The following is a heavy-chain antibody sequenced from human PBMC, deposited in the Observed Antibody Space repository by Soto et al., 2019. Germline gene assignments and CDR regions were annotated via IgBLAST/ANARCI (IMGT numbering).Heavy chain of an antibody. Sequence: QVQLVQSGAEVKKPGASVKVSCKASGYTFTSYAMHWVRQAPGKRLEWMGWLNAGNGNTKYSQKFQGRVTITRDTSASTAYMELSSLRAEDTAVYYCARSITLAGDYWGQGTLVTVSS. CDR2: LNAGNGNT. V-gene: IGHV1-3*01. CDR1: GYTFTSYA. J-gene: IGHJ4*02. D-gene: IGHD1-20*01. CDR3: ARSITLAGDY.